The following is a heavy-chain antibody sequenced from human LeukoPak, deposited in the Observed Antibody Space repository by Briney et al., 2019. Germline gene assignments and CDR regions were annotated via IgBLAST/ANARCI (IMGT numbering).Heavy chain of an antibody. D-gene: IGHD2-2*01. J-gene: IGHJ5*02. CDR3: AKDFRSNRYCSSTSCYANWFDP. CDR2: ISYDGSNK. V-gene: IGHV3-30*18. CDR1: GFTFSSYG. Sequence: GRSLRLSCAASGFTFSSYGMHWVRQAPGKGLEWVAVISYDGSNKYYADSVKGRFTISRDNSKNTLYLQMNSLRAEDTAVYYCAKDFRSNRYCSSTSCYANWFDPWGQGTLVTVSS.